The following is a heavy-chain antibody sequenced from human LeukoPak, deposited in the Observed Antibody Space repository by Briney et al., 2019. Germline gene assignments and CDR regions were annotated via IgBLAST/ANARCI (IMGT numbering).Heavy chain of an antibody. D-gene: IGHD1-26*01. CDR3: ARGPTWEFDY. J-gene: IGHJ4*02. CDR1: GGSFSGYY. V-gene: IGHV4-34*01. Sequence: SSETLSLTCAVYGGSFSGYYWSWIRQPPGKGLEWIGEINHSGSTNYNPSLKSRVTISVDTSKNQFSLKLSSVTAADTAVYYCARGPTWEFDYWGQGTLVTVSS. CDR2: INHSGST.